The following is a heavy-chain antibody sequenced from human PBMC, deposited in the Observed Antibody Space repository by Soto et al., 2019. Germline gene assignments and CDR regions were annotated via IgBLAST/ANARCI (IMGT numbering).Heavy chain of an antibody. J-gene: IGHJ4*02. V-gene: IGHV1-3*01. CDR2: INAGNGNT. Sequence: ASVKVSCKASGYTFTSYAMHWVRHAPGQRLEWMGWINAGNGNTKYSQKFQGRVTITRDTSASTAYMELSSLRSEDTAVYYCARDGGDIVATTSHYYFDYWGQGTLVTVSS. D-gene: IGHD5-12*01. CDR1: GYTFTSYA. CDR3: ARDGGDIVATTSHYYFDY.